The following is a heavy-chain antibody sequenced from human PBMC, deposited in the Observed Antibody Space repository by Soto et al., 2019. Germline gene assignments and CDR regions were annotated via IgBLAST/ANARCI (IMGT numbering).Heavy chain of an antibody. Sequence: EVQLVESGGGLVKPGGSLRLSCAASGFTFSSYSMNWVRQAPGKGLEWVSSISSSSSYIYYADSVKGRFTISRDNAKNSLYLQMNSVRAEDTAVYYCAREIRGYYDILTGYYYMDVWGQGTTVTVSS. J-gene: IGHJ6*03. CDR1: GFTFSSYS. CDR2: ISSSSSYI. CDR3: AREIRGYYDILTGYYYMDV. V-gene: IGHV3-21*01. D-gene: IGHD3-9*01.